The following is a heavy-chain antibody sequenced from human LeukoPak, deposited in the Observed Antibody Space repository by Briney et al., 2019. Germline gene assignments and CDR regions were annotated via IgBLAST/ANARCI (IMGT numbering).Heavy chain of an antibody. CDR2: ISGSGGST. CDR1: GFTFSSYA. D-gene: IGHD3-16*02. Sequence: GGSLRLSCAASGFTFSSYAMSWVRQAPGKGLEWVSAISGSGGSTYYADSVKGRFTISRDNSKNTLYLQMNSLRAEDTAVYYCAKGTFTFGGVIVPRYYFDYWGQGTLVTVSS. J-gene: IGHJ4*02. CDR3: AKGTFTFGGVIVPRYYFDY. V-gene: IGHV3-23*01.